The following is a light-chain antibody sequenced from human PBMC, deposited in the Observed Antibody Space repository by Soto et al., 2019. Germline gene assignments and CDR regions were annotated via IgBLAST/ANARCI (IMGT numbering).Light chain of an antibody. V-gene: IGKV3-11*01. J-gene: IGKJ4*01. CDR3: QQRFSWPPT. CDR1: QSVSRY. CDR2: DTS. Sequence: EIGLTQSPATLSLSPGERATLSCRASQSVSRYLAWYQQKPGQAPRLLIHDTSTRATGVPDTFSRSGSGTEFTLTISSLEPEDFAMYYCQQRFSWPPTFGGGTHVEIK.